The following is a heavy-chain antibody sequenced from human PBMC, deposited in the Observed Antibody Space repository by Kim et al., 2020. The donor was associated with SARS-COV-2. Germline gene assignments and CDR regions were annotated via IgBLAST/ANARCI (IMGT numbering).Heavy chain of an antibody. D-gene: IGHD2-2*01. CDR1: GFTFSTYW. J-gene: IGHJ6*03. Sequence: GGSLRLSCAASGFTFSTYWMYWVRQAPGKGLVWVSRINSDGSSTNYADYVKGRFTISRDNAKNTLYLQMNSLRAEDTAVYYCARSSSTSCPCYYMDVWGKGTTVTVAS. V-gene: IGHV3-74*01. CDR2: INSDGSST. CDR3: ARSSSTSCPCYYMDV.